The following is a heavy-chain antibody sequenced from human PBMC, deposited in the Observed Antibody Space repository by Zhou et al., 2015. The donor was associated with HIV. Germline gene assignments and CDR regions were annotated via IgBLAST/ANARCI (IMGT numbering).Heavy chain of an antibody. CDR3: AKDRGSHCIDF. V-gene: IGHV1-46*01. J-gene: IGHJ4*02. CDR1: GYTFTGYY. D-gene: IGHD2-15*01. Sequence: QVQLVQSGAEVKKPGASVKVSCKASGYTFTGYYMQWVRQVPGQGLEWMGMIDPSGEITTYAQKFQDRLTLIRDTSSSTDFMYLSSLSSEDTAVYYCAKDRGSHCIDFWGQGTLVTVSS. CDR2: IDPSGEIT.